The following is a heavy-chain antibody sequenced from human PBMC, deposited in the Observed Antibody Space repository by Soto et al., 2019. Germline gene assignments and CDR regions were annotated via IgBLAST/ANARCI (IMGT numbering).Heavy chain of an antibody. Sequence: QVQLQESGPGLVKPSETLSLTCSVSGGSISTYYWSWIRQPPGKGLEWIGCIYYSGTTNYIPSLKSRVTISVDTSKNQFSLKLSSVTAADTAVYYCARGSNWGSGYYFDYWGQGTLVTVSS. D-gene: IGHD7-27*01. J-gene: IGHJ4*02. V-gene: IGHV4-59*01. CDR3: ARGSNWGSGYYFDY. CDR2: IYYSGTT. CDR1: GGSISTYY.